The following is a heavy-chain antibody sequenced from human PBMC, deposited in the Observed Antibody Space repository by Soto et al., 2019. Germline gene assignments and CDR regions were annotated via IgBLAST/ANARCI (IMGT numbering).Heavy chain of an antibody. Sequence: PGGSLRLSCVASGFTFRSYTMHWVRQAPGKGLEWVSSITGSGNYIYYTDSVKGRFTISRDNARNSLFLQMNSLRAEDTAVYHCVRDNIVLTVFGGKTYYAMDVWGQGTTVTVSS. CDR2: ITGSGNYI. D-gene: IGHD2-8*01. CDR3: VRDNIVLTVFGGKTYYAMDV. V-gene: IGHV3-21*01. CDR1: GFTFRSYT. J-gene: IGHJ6*02.